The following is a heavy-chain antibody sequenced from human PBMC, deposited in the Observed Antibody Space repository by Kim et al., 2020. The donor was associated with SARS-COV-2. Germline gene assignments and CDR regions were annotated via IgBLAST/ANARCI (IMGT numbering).Heavy chain of an antibody. J-gene: IGHJ4*02. CDR3: ARASGSYYSPYYFDY. CDR2: INTNTGNP. Sequence: ASVKVSCKASGYTFTSYAMNWVRQAPGQGLEWMGWINTNTGNPTYAQGFTGRFVFSLDTSVSTAYLQISSLKAEDTAVYYCARASGSYYSPYYFDYWGQGTLLPVSS. V-gene: IGHV7-4-1*02. D-gene: IGHD3-10*01. CDR1: GYTFTSYA.